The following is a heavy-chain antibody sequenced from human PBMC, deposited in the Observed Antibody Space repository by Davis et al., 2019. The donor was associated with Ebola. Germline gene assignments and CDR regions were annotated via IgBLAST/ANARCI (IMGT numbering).Heavy chain of an antibody. CDR1: VITFSSYA. CDR3: ARSGLSFGVVKYQYGMDV. J-gene: IGHJ6*04. D-gene: IGHD3-3*01. Sequence: GESLKISCADSVITFSSYAMTWVSQAPGKGLEWVSAISCSGGSTYYADSVKGRFTISRDNSKKTLYLQMNSLRAEDTAVYYCARSGLSFGVVKYQYGMDVWGKGTTVTVSS. V-gene: IGHV3-23*01. CDR2: ISCSGGST.